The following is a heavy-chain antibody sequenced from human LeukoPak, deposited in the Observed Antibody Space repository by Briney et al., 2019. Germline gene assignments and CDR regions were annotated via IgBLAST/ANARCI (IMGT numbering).Heavy chain of an antibody. CDR3: AREWVGVGGKSRFDS. V-gene: IGHV1-46*01. D-gene: IGHD1-26*01. J-gene: IGHJ4*02. Sequence: ASVKVSCKASGYTFTSYYMHWVRQAPGQGLEWMGIINPSGGSTSYAQKFQGRVTMTRDTSTSTVYMELSSLRSEDTAVYYCAREWVGVGGKSRFDSWGQGTLVTVSS. CDR1: GYTFTSYY. CDR2: INPSGGST.